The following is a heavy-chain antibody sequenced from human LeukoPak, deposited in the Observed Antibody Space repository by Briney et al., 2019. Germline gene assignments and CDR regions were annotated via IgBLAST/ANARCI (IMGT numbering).Heavy chain of an antibody. J-gene: IGHJ6*02. CDR1: GGSITSYY. CDR3: ARSGYGYGSYYYHGLDV. Sequence: SETLSLTCTVSGGSITSYYWNWIRQPPGKGLEWIGYIYYSGSTNYNPSLKSRVTISVDMSKNQFSLKLSSVTAADTAVYYCARSGYGYGSYYYHGLDVWGQGTTVTVSS. CDR2: IYYSGST. D-gene: IGHD5-18*01. V-gene: IGHV4-59*01.